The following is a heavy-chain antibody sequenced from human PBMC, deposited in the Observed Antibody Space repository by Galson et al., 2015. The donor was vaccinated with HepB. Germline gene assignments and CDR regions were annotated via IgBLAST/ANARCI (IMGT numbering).Heavy chain of an antibody. Sequence: PALVKPTQTLTLTCTFSGFSLSTSGMCVSWIRQPPGKALEWLALIDWDDDKYYSTSLKTRLTISKDTSKNQVVLTMTNMDPVDTATYYCAREIVGATLTYFDYWGQGTPVTVSS. CDR3: AREIVGATLTYFDY. V-gene: IGHV2-70*01. J-gene: IGHJ4*02. CDR1: GFSLSTSGMC. CDR2: IDWDDDK. D-gene: IGHD1-26*01.